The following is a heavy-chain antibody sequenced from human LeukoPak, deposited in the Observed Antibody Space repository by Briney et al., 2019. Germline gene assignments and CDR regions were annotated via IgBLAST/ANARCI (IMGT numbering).Heavy chain of an antibody. CDR1: GYTFTSYG. V-gene: IGHV1-18*01. CDR3: AREDIVLMVYAPYFDS. Sequence: ASVKVSCRASGYTFTSYGISWVRQAPGQGLEWVGWISAYNGNTNYAQKPQGRVTMTTDTSTSTAYMELRSLRSDDTAVYYCAREDIVLMVYAPYFDSWGQGTLVTVSS. J-gene: IGHJ4*02. D-gene: IGHD2-8*01. CDR2: ISAYNGNT.